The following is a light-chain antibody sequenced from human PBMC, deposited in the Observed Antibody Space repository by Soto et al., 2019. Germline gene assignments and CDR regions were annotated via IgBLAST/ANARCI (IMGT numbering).Light chain of an antibody. CDR3: SSYTSSRTRV. CDR1: SSDVGAYNY. Sequence: HSALTQPASGSGAPGQSITIAFTGTSSDVGAYNYVAWYQHHPGKAPKLMIYDVSNRPSGVSNRFSASKSGNTASLTISGLQAEDEADYYCSSYTSSRTRVFGGGTKLTVL. J-gene: IGLJ3*02. V-gene: IGLV2-14*03. CDR2: DVS.